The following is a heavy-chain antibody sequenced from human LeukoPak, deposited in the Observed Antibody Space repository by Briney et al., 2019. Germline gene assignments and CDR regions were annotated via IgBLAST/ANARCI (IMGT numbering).Heavy chain of an antibody. J-gene: IGHJ4*02. CDR3: ARDIVGVTRAFGY. CDR1: GGSISSYY. D-gene: IGHD1-26*01. V-gene: IGHV4-59*01. CDR2: IYYSGNT. Sequence: PSETLSLTCTVSGGSISSYYWSWIRQPPGKGLEWIGYIYYSGNTNYNPSLKSRVTMSVDTSKNQFSLKLSSVTAADTAVYYCARDIVGVTRAFGYWGQGTLATVSS.